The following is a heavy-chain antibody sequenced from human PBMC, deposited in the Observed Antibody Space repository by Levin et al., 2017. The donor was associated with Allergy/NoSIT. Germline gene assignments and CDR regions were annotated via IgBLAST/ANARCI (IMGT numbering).Heavy chain of an antibody. J-gene: IGHJ3*02. V-gene: IGHV3-30*03. Sequence: PGGSLRLSCAASGFIFTNYGMHWVRQAPGKGLEWVSGTSYDGEKTYHVDSVKGRFTISRDNSKNTLYLEMNSLRAEDTAVYYCASLKTGTDAFDIWGQGTMVTVSS. CDR1: GFIFTNYG. D-gene: IGHD7-27*01. CDR3: ASLKTGTDAFDI. CDR2: TSYDGEKT.